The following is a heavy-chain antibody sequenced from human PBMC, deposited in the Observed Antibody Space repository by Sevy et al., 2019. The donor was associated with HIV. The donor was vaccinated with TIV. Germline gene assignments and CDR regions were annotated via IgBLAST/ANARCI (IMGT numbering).Heavy chain of an antibody. CDR1: GFTFSSYA. D-gene: IGHD3-22*01. J-gene: IGHJ3*02. V-gene: IGHV3-23*01. Sequence: GGSLRLSCAASGFTFSSYAMSWVRQAPGRGLEWLSVISGSGGSTYYADSVKGRFTISRDNSKNTLYLQMNSLRAEDTAVYYCAKFIYYSSGYYQSDNAFDIWGQGTMVTVSS. CDR2: ISGSGGST. CDR3: AKFIYYSSGYYQSDNAFDI.